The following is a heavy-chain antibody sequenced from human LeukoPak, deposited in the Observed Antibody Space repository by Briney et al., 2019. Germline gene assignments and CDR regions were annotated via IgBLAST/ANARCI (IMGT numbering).Heavy chain of an antibody. D-gene: IGHD5-18*01. CDR2: IKQDGSEK. CDR3: ASGHISGDTATPYSFDY. V-gene: IGHV3-7*01. CDR1: GFIFSNYA. Sequence: PGGSLRLSCATSGFIFSNYAVNWVRQAPGKGLEWVANIKQDGSEKYYVDSAKGRFTISRVNAKNAMYLQMNSLRAEDTAVYYCASGHISGDTATPYSFDYWGQGTLVTVSS. J-gene: IGHJ4*02.